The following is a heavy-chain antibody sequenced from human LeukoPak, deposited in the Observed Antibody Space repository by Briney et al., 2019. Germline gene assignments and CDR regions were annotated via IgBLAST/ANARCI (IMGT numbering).Heavy chain of an antibody. CDR3: ARDPSLIRSGWYFDY. J-gene: IGHJ4*02. CDR1: GYTFTSYG. Sequence: ASVKVSCKASGYTFTSYGISWVRQAPGQGLEWMGWISAYNGNTDYAQKFQGRVTMTTDTSTSTAYMELRSLRSDDTAVYYCARDPSLIRSGWYFDYWGQGTLVTVSS. CDR2: ISAYNGNT. D-gene: IGHD6-19*01. V-gene: IGHV1-18*01.